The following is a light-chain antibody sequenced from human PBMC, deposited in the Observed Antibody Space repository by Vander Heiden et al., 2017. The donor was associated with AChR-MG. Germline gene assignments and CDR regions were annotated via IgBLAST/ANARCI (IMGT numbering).Light chain of an antibody. CDR3: QQRSNWPRT. V-gene: IGKV3-11*01. J-gene: IGKJ2*01. Sequence: EIVLTQSPATLSLSPGESATLSCRASQSVSSYLAWYQQKRGQAPRLLIYDASNRATGIPARFSGSGSGTDFTLTISSLEPEDFAAYYCQQRSNWPRTFGQGTKLEIK. CDR1: QSVSSY. CDR2: DAS.